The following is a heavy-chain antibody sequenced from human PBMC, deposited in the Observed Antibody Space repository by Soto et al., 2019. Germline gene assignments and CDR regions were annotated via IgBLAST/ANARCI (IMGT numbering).Heavy chain of an antibody. CDR3: ARDRPDFWSGYYERAFDI. Sequence: GGSLRLSCAASGFTFSSYEMNWVRQAPGKGLEWVSYISSSGSTIYYADSVKGRFTISRDNAKNSLYLQMNSLRAEDTAVYYCARDRPDFWSGYYERAFDIWGQGTMVTVSS. D-gene: IGHD3-3*01. CDR1: GFTFSSYE. J-gene: IGHJ3*02. CDR2: ISSSGSTI. V-gene: IGHV3-48*03.